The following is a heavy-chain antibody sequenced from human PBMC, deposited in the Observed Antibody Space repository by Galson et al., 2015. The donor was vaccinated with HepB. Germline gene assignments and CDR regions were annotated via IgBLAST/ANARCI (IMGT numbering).Heavy chain of an antibody. D-gene: IGHD5-18*01. V-gene: IGHV1-24*01. CDR2: FDPEDGET. CDR1: GYTFTDYY. Sequence: SVKVSCKASGYTFTDYYMHWVRQAPGKGLEWMGGFDPEDGETTYAQKFQGRVTMTEDTSTDTAYMELSSLRSEDTAVYYCATSQIQLWIPNWGQGTLVTVSS. J-gene: IGHJ4*02. CDR3: ATSQIQLWIPN.